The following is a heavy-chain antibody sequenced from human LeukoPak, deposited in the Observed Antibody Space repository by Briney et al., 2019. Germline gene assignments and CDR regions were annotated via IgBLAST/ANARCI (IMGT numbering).Heavy chain of an antibody. CDR1: GFIFNSYE. D-gene: IGHD6-19*01. V-gene: IGHV3-48*03. Sequence: GGSLRLSCAASGFIFNSYEMNWVRQAPGKGLEWVSYISSSGSTIYYADSVKGRFTISRDNSKNTLYLQMSSLRAEDTAIYYCAKELTERWLIDAFDIWGQGTVVTVSS. CDR2: ISSSGSTI. CDR3: AKELTERWLIDAFDI. J-gene: IGHJ3*02.